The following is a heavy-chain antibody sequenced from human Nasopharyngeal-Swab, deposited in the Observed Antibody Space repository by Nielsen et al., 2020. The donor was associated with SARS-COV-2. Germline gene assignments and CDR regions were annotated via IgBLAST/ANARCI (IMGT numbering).Heavy chain of an antibody. Sequence: SETLSLTYTVSGGSISSGGYYWSWIRQHPGKGLEWIGHIYYSGSTYYNPSLKSRVTISVDTSKNQFSLKLSSVTAADTAVYYCARAMIVVVINAFDIWGQGTMVTVSS. D-gene: IGHD3-22*01. CDR1: GGSISSGGYY. V-gene: IGHV4-31*03. J-gene: IGHJ3*02. CDR3: ARAMIVVVINAFDI. CDR2: IYYSGST.